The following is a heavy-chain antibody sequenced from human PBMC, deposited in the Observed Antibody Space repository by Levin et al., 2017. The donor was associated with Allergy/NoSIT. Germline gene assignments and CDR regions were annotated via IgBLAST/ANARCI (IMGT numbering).Heavy chain of an antibody. CDR1: GFTVSSNY. J-gene: IGHJ6*03. D-gene: IGHD6-19*01. CDR3: ARQYSSGWYRPGHYYDYYMDV. CDR2: IYSGGST. Sequence: PGGSLRLSCAASGFTVSSNYMSWVRQAPGKGLEWVSVIYSGGSTYYADSVKGRFTISRDNSKNTLYLQMNSLRAEDTAVYYCARQYSSGWYRPGHYYDYYMDVWGKGTTVTVSS. V-gene: IGHV3-66*04.